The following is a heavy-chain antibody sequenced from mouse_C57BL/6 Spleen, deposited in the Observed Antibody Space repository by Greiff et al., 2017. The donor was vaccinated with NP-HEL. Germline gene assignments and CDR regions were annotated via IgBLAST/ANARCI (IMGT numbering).Heavy chain of an antibody. CDR1: GYTFTSYW. J-gene: IGHJ3*01. CDR2: IDPSDSYT. D-gene: IGHD2-2*01. CDR3: AREGYYGYDWFAY. V-gene: IGHV1-59*01. Sequence: QVQLQQPGAELVRPGTSVKLSCKASGYTFTSYWMHWVKQRPGQGLEWIGVIDPSDSYTNYNQKFKGKATLTVDTSSSTAYMQLSSLTSEDSAVYYCAREGYYGYDWFAYWGQGTLVTVSA.